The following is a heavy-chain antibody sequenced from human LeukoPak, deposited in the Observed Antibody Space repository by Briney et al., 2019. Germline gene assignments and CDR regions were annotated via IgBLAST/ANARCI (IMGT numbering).Heavy chain of an antibody. CDR3: AKDRAGGSVWYAIDP. V-gene: IGHV3-23*01. CDR2: ISFSGGST. J-gene: IGHJ5*02. D-gene: IGHD6-13*01. CDR1: GFTFSSYA. Sequence: PGGSLRLSCAASGFTFSSYAMTWVRQAPGKGLEWVSVISFSGGSTNYADSVKGRFTISRDNPKNTLYLQMNSLRPDDTAVYYCAKDRAGGSVWYAIDPWGQGTLVTVSS.